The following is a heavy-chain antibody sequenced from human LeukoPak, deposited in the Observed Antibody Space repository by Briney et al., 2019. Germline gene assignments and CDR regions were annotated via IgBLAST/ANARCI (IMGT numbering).Heavy chain of an antibody. CDR3: ARDQEGFDY. CDR2: IYPRDGST. V-gene: IGHV1-46*01. CDR1: GYTFTSNY. J-gene: IGHJ4*02. Sequence: ASVKVSCKASGYTFTSNYIHWVRQAPGQGLEWMGMIYPRDGSTSYAQKFQGRVTVTRDTSTSTVHMELSGLRSEDTAVYYCARDQEGFDYWAQEPLVTVSS.